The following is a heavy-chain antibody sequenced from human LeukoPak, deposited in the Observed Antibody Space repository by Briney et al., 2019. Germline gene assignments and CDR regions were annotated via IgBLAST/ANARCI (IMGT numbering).Heavy chain of an antibody. V-gene: IGHV3-23*01. D-gene: IGHD3-22*01. Sequence: GGSLRLSCAASGFTFSDFAMIWVRQPPGKGLEWVSAISGSGSGGSTYYADSVKGRFTISRDNAKNSLYLQMNSLRAEDTAVYYCARADYDSSGYYRASSLFDYWGQGTLVTVSS. CDR1: GFTFSDFA. CDR2: ISGSGSGGST. CDR3: ARADYDSSGYYRASSLFDY. J-gene: IGHJ4*02.